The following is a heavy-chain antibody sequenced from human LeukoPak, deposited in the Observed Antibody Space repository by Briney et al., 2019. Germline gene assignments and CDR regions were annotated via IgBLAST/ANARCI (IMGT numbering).Heavy chain of an antibody. J-gene: IGHJ4*02. D-gene: IGHD5-12*01. CDR2: ISAYNGNT. Sequence: GASVKVSCKASGYTFTSYGISWVRQAPGQGLEWMGWISAYNGNTNYAQKFQGRVTITADESTSTAYMELSSQRSEDTAVYYCARENGYDRDRELTLWGQGTLVTVSS. CDR3: ARENGYDRDRELTL. V-gene: IGHV1-18*01. CDR1: GYTFTSYG.